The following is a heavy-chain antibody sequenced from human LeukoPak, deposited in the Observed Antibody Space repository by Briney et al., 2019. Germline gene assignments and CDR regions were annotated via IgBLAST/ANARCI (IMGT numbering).Heavy chain of an antibody. J-gene: IGHJ4*02. CDR2: IYYSGST. CDR3: ARAFRSHGFFDY. Sequence: SETLSLTCTVSGGSISSCDYYWGWIRQPPGKGLEWIGYIYYSGSTYYNPSLKSRVTISLDTSKNQFSLKLSSVTAADTAVYYCARAFRSHGFFDYWGQGTLVTVSS. CDR1: GGSISSCDYY. V-gene: IGHV4-30-4*01. D-gene: IGHD3-10*01.